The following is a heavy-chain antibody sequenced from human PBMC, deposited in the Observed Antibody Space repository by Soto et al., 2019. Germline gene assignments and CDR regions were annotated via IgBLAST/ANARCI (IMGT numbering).Heavy chain of an antibody. CDR1: GFTVSSYA. J-gene: IGHJ4*02. CDR3: AKDLGTGLPYYFDY. CDR2: ISGSGGST. Sequence: GGSLRLSCAASGFTVSSYAMGWVRQAPGKGLDWVSAISGSGGSTYYADSVKGRFTIYRDKSKNPLYLQMNSLRAEDTAVYYCAKDLGTGLPYYFDYWGQGTLVTVSS. D-gene: IGHD7-27*01. V-gene: IGHV3-23*01.